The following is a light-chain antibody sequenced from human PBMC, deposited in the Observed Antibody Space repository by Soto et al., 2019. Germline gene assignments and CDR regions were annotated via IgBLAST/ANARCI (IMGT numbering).Light chain of an antibody. CDR2: AAS. Sequence: DIQMTQSPSSLSASVGDRVTITCRASQDISSYLNWYQQKPGKAPKLLIYAASTLQSGVPSRFSGSGSGTDFTLTISSLQPEDFATYYCQQTYSIPYTFGEGTKAEIK. V-gene: IGKV1-39*01. CDR3: QQTYSIPYT. J-gene: IGKJ4*01. CDR1: QDISSY.